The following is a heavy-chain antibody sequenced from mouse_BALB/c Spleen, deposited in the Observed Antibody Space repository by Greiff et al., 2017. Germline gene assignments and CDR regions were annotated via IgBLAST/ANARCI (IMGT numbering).Heavy chain of an antibody. CDR2: ISDGGSYT. V-gene: IGHV5-4*02. CDR1: GFTFSDYY. CDR3: ARDRMGGYYAMDY. D-gene: IGHD2-3*01. J-gene: IGHJ4*01. Sequence: EVHLVESGGGLVKPGGSLKLSCAASGFTFSDYYMYWVRQTPEKRLEWVATISDGGSYTYYPDSVKGRFTISRDNAKNNLYLQMSSLKSEDTAMYYCARDRMGGYYAMDYWGQGTSVTVSS.